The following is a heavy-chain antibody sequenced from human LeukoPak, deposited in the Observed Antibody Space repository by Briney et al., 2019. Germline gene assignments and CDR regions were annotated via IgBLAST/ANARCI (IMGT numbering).Heavy chain of an antibody. CDR3: AKVLTGYCSSTSCPFDS. J-gene: IGHJ4*02. V-gene: IGHV3-30*02. D-gene: IGHD2-2*01. Sequence: GGSLRLSCAASGFTFSSYGMHWVRQAPGKGLEWVAYIRYHGSNKNYADSVKGRLTISRDNSKDTLFLQMSSLRAEDTAVYYCAKVLTGYCSSTSCPFDSWGQGTLVTVSS. CDR1: GFTFSSYG. CDR2: IRYHGSNK.